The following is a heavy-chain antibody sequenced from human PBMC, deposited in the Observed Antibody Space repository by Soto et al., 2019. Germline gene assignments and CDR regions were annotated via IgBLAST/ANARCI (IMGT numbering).Heavy chain of an antibody. Sequence: ASVKVSCKASGYTFTGYYVHWVRQAPGQGLEWMGWINPNSGGTNYAQKFQGRVTMTRDTSISTAYIELSRLRSDDTAVYYCARDNRPIFGVVIGPPYYYYYGMDVWGQGTTVTVSS. V-gene: IGHV1-2*02. D-gene: IGHD3-3*01. CDR1: GYTFTGYY. CDR3: ARDNRPIFGVVIGPPYYYYYGMDV. J-gene: IGHJ6*02. CDR2: INPNSGGT.